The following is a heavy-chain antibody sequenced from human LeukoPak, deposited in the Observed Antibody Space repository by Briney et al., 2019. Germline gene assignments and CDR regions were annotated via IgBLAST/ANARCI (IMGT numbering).Heavy chain of an antibody. D-gene: IGHD4-17*01. CDR2: IKPDGSEK. CDR3: ARGDFNDYGDYVVAVEI. J-gene: IGHJ3*02. Sequence: PGGSLRLSCAASGFTFSSYWMSWVRQAPGKGLEGVANIKPDGSEKYCVDSVKGRFTISRDNAKKSLYLQMNSLRAEDTDVYYCARGDFNDYGDYVVAVEILGQGTMVTVSA. V-gene: IGHV3-7*01. CDR1: GFTFSSYW.